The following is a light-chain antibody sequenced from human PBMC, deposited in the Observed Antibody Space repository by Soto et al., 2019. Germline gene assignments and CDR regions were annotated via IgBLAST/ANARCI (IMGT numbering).Light chain of an antibody. V-gene: IGKV3D-15*01. CDR2: GAS. CDR3: QQYNNWPVT. CDR1: QSINSD. J-gene: IGKJ4*01. Sequence: EIVMTQSPATLSVSPGETTSLSCRASQSINSDVAWYQQKVGQTPRLLIHGASTRATGIAARFSGSGSGTEFALTISGLQSEDFATYYCQQYNNWPVTFGGGSKV.